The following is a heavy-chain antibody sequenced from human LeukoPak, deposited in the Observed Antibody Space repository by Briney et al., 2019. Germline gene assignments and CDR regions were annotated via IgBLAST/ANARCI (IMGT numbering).Heavy chain of an antibody. V-gene: IGHV4-59*11. CDR2: IYYSGST. CDR1: GGSISSHY. CDR3: ARVGGDGYNSFA. D-gene: IGHD5-24*01. Sequence: SETLSLTCTVSGGSISSHYWSWIRQPPGKGLEWIGYIYYSGSTTYNPSLKSRVTISVDTTKNQFSLKLSSVTAADTAVYYCARVGGDGYNSFAWGQGTLVTVSS. J-gene: IGHJ5*02.